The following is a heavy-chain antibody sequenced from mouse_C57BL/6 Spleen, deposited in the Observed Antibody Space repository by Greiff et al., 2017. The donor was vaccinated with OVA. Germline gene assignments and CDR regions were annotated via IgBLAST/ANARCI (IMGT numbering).Heavy chain of an antibody. CDR1: GYSFTDYN. Sequence: EVKLQESGPELVKPGASVKISCKASGYSFTDYNMNWVKQSNGKSLEWIGVINPNYGTTSYNQKFKGKATLTVDQSSSTAYMQLNSLTSEDSAVYYCARGADYYGSSPWFAYWGQGTLVTVSA. CDR3: ARGADYYGSSPWFAY. CDR2: INPNYGTT. J-gene: IGHJ3*01. V-gene: IGHV1-39*01. D-gene: IGHD1-1*01.